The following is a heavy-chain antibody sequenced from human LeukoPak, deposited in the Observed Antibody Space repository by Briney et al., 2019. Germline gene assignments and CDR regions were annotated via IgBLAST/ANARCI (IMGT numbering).Heavy chain of an antibody. CDR2: ISAYNGNT. J-gene: IGHJ4*02. V-gene: IGHV1-18*01. CDR1: GYTFTSYG. CDR3: AIDSSGYYYVRSDFDY. Sequence: ASVKVSCKASGYTFTSYGTSWVRQAPGQGLEWMGWISAYNGNTNYAQKLQGRVTMTTDTSTSTAYMELRSLRSDDTAVYYCAIDSSGYYYVRSDFDYWGQGTLVTVSS. D-gene: IGHD3-22*01.